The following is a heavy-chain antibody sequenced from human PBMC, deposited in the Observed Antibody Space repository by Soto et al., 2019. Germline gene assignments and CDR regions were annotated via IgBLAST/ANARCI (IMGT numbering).Heavy chain of an antibody. CDR3: ARGGMWNYYYGMDV. V-gene: IGHV4-34*01. D-gene: IGHD1-20*01. CDR1: GRSFSGYY. CDR2: INHSGST. Sequence: SETLSLTCAVYGRSFSGYYWSWIRQPPGKGLEWIGEINHSGSTNYNPSLKSRVTISVDTSKNQFSLKLSSVTAADTAVYYCARGGMWNYYYGMDVWGQGTTVTVSS. J-gene: IGHJ6*02.